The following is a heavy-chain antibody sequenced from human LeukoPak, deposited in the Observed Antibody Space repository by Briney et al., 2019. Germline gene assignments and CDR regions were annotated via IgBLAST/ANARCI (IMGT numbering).Heavy chain of an antibody. V-gene: IGHV4-39*07. CDR2: IYYSGST. D-gene: IGHD2-15*01. CDR3: ASHCSGGSCYSRVGGDY. Sequence: SETLSLTCTVSGGSISSSSYYWGWIRQPPGKGLEWIGSIYYSGSTYYNPSLKSRVTISVDTSKNQFSLKLSSVTAADTAVYYCASHCSGGSCYSRVGGDYWGQGTLVTVSS. J-gene: IGHJ4*02. CDR1: GGSISSSSYY.